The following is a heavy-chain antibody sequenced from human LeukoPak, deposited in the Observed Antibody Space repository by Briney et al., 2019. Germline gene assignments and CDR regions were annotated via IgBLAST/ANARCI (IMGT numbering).Heavy chain of an antibody. J-gene: IGHJ4*02. Sequence: ASVKVSCKASGYTFTNYGISWVRQAPGQGLEWMGWMNPNSGDTAYAQKFQGRVAMTRDTSISTAYMELSSLRSEDTAVYYCARGLGDYYDTGDFYYAVPAHWGQGTLVTVSS. V-gene: IGHV1-8*02. CDR1: GYTFTNYG. D-gene: IGHD3-22*01. CDR3: ARGLGDYYDTGDFYYAVPAH. CDR2: MNPNSGDT.